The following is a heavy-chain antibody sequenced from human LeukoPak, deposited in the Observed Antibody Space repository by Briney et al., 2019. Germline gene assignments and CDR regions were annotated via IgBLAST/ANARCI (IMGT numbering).Heavy chain of an antibody. Sequence: SAIRGSGGSTYYADSVKGRFTISRDNSKNTLYLQMNSLRAEDTAVYYCAKDYYDSSGYYVWGQGTTVTVSS. CDR2: IRGSGGST. J-gene: IGHJ6*02. V-gene: IGHV3-23*01. CDR3: AKDYYDSSGYYV. D-gene: IGHD3-22*01.